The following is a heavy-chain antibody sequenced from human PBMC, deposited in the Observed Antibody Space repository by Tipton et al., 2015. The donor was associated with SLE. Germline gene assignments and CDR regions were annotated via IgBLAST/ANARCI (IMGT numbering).Heavy chain of an antibody. CDR3: ARDRGAYTNWFDP. Sequence: TLSLTCTVSGDSISRHYWSWVRQPPGKGLEWIGNIFSDGTTNYSPSLQSRLTLSLDTSKNQFSLKLTSVITADTALYYCARDRGAYTNWFDPWGQGTLVTVSS. CDR1: GDSISRHY. V-gene: IGHV4-59*11. CDR2: IFSDGTT. D-gene: IGHD2-2*02. J-gene: IGHJ5*02.